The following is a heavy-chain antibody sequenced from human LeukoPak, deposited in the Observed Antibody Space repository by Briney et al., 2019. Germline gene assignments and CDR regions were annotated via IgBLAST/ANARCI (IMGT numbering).Heavy chain of an antibody. J-gene: IGHJ4*02. CDR1: GGSNSSYY. V-gene: IGHV4-59*08. CDR2: IYYSGST. CDR3: ARVYYYDTSFAAGGYYFDY. D-gene: IGHD3-22*01. Sequence: PSETLSLTCTVSGGSNSSYYWSWIRQPPGKGLEWIGYIYYSGSTSYNPSLKSRVTISVDTSKNQFSLKLSSVTAADTAVYYCARVYYYDTSFAAGGYYFDYWGQGTLVTVSS.